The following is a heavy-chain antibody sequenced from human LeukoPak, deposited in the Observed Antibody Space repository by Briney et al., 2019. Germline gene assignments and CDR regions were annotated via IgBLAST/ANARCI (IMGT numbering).Heavy chain of an antibody. Sequence: ASVKVSCKASGYTFTSYYIHWVRQAPGQGLEWMGIINPSGGSTSYAQKFQGRVTMTRNTSISTAYMELSSLRSEDTAVYYCARGTFAGAAQLDYWGQGTLVTVSS. CDR2: INPSGGST. J-gene: IGHJ4*02. D-gene: IGHD6-6*01. V-gene: IGHV1-46*01. CDR3: ARGTFAGAAQLDY. CDR1: GYTFTSYY.